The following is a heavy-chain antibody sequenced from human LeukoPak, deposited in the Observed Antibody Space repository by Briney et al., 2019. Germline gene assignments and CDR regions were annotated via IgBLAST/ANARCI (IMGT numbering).Heavy chain of an antibody. V-gene: IGHV3-23*05. CDR3: GKTTVGYSSGQKPAWPVDY. D-gene: IGHD5-18*01. CDR2: IDKTTYPT. J-gene: IGHJ4*02. CDR1: EFIFSDYA. Sequence: GGSLRLSCAASEFIFSDYAMGWVRQAPGKGLEWVSTIDKTTYPTFYADSVKGRFTISRDNSRNTVYLQINSLRAEDTAVYYCGKTTVGYSSGQKPAWPVDYWGQGTLVTVSS.